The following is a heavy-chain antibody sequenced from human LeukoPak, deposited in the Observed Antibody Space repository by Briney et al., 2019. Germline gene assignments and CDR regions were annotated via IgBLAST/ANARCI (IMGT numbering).Heavy chain of an antibody. D-gene: IGHD2-2*02. CDR2: IYPGDSDT. CDR3: ARLYCSRTSCYMGIDY. Sequence: GESLKISCKDSGHSFTSYWIAWVHQMPGKGLEWMGIIYPGDSDTRHSPSFQGQVNISVDKSISTAYLQWSSLKASDTAMYYCARLYCSRTSCYMGIDYWGQGTLVTVSS. CDR1: GHSFTSYW. J-gene: IGHJ4*02. V-gene: IGHV5-51*07.